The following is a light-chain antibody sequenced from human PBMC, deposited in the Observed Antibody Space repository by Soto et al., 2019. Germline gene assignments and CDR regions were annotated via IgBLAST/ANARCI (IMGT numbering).Light chain of an antibody. Sequence: QSVLTQPASVSGSPGHSITISCTGTSRDVGSYNLVSWYQQHPHKAPKLMIYEGSKRPSGVSNRFSGSKSGNTASLTISGLQAEDEADYYCCSYAGSSTYVFGTGTKVTVL. CDR2: EGS. J-gene: IGLJ1*01. V-gene: IGLV2-23*01. CDR3: CSYAGSSTYV. CDR1: SRDVGSYNL.